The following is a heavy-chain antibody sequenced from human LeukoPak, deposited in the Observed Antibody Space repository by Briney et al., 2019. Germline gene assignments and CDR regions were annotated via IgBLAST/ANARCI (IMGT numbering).Heavy chain of an antibody. J-gene: IGHJ4*02. V-gene: IGHV3-53*01. CDR2: IYSGGST. CDR1: GFTVSSNY. Sequence: GGSLRLSCAASGFTVSSNYMSWVRQAPGKGLEWVSVIYSGGSTYYAASVKGRFTITRDNSKNMLYLEMNSLRAEDTAVYYCAKRIEDYLDYWGQGTLVTVSS. D-gene: IGHD2/OR15-2a*01. CDR3: AKRIEDYLDY.